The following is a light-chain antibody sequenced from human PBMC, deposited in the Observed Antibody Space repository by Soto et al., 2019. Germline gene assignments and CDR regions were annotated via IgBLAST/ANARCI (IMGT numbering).Light chain of an antibody. CDR3: CSFADFTYV. Sequence: LTQPASVSGSPGQSITISCTGTSSDIGSYDLVSWYQQHPGTAPKLIIYEVTKRPSGVSTRFSGSKSGNTASLTISGLQAVDEADYYCCSFADFTYVFGTGTKVT. CDR2: EVT. V-gene: IGLV2-23*02. J-gene: IGLJ1*01. CDR1: SSDIGSYDL.